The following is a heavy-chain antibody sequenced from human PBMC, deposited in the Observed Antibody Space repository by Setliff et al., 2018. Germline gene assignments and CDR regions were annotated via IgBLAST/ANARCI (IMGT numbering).Heavy chain of an antibody. J-gene: IGHJ5*02. V-gene: IGHV1-69*10. CDR3: ARDGASWLNWFDP. CDR2: IIPILGIA. Sequence: SVKVSCKASGYTFVGYYLHWVRQAPGQGLEWMGGIIPILGIANYAQKFQGRVTITADTSITTAYMELSSLTYDDTAVYYCARDGASWLNWFDPWGQGTLVTVSS. D-gene: IGHD2-2*01. CDR1: GYTFVGYY.